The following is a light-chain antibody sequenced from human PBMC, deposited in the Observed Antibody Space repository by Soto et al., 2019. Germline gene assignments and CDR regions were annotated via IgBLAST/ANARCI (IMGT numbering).Light chain of an antibody. CDR3: SSYTSSSTLV. V-gene: IGLV2-14*01. J-gene: IGLJ2*01. Sequence: QSVLTQPASESGSPGQSITISCTGTSSDVGGYNYVSWYQQHPGIAPKLMISEVSNRPSGVSNRFSGSKSGNTASLTISGLQAEDEADYYCSSYTSSSTLVFGGGTKLTVL. CDR2: EVS. CDR1: SSDVGGYNY.